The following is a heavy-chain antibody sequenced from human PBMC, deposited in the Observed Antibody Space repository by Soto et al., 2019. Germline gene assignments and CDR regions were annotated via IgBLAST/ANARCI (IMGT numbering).Heavy chain of an antibody. J-gene: IGHJ6*01. Sequence: GASVKVSCKASGYTFTSYGIRWVRQAPGQGLEWMGWISAYNGNTNYAQKLQGRVTMSTDNSTSTAYMELSRMVSEDTAVYYCARDPVSKFAMAVWGQGTTVTV. V-gene: IGHV1-18*01. CDR1: GYTFTSYG. CDR3: ARDPVSKFAMAV. D-gene: IGHD3-10*01. CDR2: ISAYNGNT.